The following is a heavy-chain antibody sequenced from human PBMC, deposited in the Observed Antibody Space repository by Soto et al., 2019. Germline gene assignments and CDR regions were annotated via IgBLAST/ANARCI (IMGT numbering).Heavy chain of an antibody. V-gene: IGHV4-59*01. CDR3: ARGIFGSYLYGMDV. D-gene: IGHD3-3*02. CDR2: IYYSGST. CDR1: GGSINSYY. Sequence: QVQLQESGPGLVKPSETLSLTCTVSGGSINSYYWSWIRQPPGKGLAWIGYIYYSGSTNYNPSLKSRVTISVDTSKNQFSLKLSSVTAADTAVYFCARGIFGSYLYGMDVWGQGTTVTVSS. J-gene: IGHJ6*02.